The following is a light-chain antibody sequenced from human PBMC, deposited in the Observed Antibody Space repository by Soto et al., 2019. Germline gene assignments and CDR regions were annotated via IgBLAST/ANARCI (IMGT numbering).Light chain of an antibody. J-gene: IGKJ2*03. Sequence: SGSLGETVTITCRAGQSISKWLAWYRQKPGQAPVLLIHSTSTLQLGVPSRFSGSGSGTEFTLTITDLQPDDSATYFCQQYNSVSSFGQGTRLVIE. CDR3: QQYNSVSS. V-gene: IGKV1-5*01. CDR2: STS. CDR1: QSISKW.